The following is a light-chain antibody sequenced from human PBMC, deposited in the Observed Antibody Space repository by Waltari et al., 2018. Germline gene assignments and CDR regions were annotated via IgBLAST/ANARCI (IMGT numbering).Light chain of an antibody. J-gene: IGLJ1*01. CDR2: EVS. V-gene: IGLV2-8*01. CDR3: SSYAGSNNYV. Sequence: QSALTQPPSASGSPGQSVTISCTGPSSDVGGYNYVSWYQQHPGKAPKLMIYEVSKRPSGVPDRFSGSKSGTTASLTVSGLQAEDEGDYYCSSYAGSNNYVFGTGTKVTVL. CDR1: SSDVGGYNY.